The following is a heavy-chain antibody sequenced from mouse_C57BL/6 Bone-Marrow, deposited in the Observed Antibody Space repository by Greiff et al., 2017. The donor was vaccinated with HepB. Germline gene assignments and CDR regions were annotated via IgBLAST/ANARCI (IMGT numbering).Heavy chain of an antibody. CDR1: GFTFSTSG. V-gene: IGHV5-6*01. CDR3: ARDRFDYYFDY. CDR2: INTGGTYT. J-gene: IGHJ2*01. Sequence: EVKLVESGGDLVKPGGSLKLSCAASGFTFSTSGMSWVRQTPDKRLEWVATINTGGTYTYYANSVRGRFTISRDTAKNTLFLLMRSLKSEDSAIYYCARDRFDYYFDYWGQGTTLTVSS. D-gene: IGHD2-14*01.